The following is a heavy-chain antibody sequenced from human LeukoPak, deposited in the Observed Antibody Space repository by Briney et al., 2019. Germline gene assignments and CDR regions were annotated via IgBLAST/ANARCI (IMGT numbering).Heavy chain of an antibody. CDR2: IKKKTDGETT. CDR1: GFTFSNAW. Sequence: GGSLRLSCADSGFTFSNAWMSWVRQALGKGLEWVGRIKKKTDGETTDYAAPVKGSFTISKDDSKNTLNLEMNSLKSDDTAVYYCAAGTGTSDFDYWGQGTLVTVSS. J-gene: IGHJ4*02. V-gene: IGHV3-15*01. D-gene: IGHD1-1*01. CDR3: AAGTGTSDFDY.